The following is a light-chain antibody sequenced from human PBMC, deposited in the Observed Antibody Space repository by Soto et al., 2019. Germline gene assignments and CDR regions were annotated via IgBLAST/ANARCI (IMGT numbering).Light chain of an antibody. Sequence: DIQMTQSPSSLSASVGDRVTITCRASQSISSYLNWYQQKPGKAPKLLIYAASSLQSGVPSRFSGSGSGTEFTLTISSLQPEDFATYYCQQSDSSLLTFGPGTKVDIK. V-gene: IGKV1-39*01. CDR3: QQSDSSLLT. CDR2: AAS. J-gene: IGKJ3*01. CDR1: QSISSY.